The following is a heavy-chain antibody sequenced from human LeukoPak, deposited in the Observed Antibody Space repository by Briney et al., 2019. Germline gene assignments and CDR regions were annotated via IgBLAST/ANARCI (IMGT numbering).Heavy chain of an antibody. CDR2: IYSGGST. Sequence: GGSLRLSCAASGFTVSSNYMSWVRQAPGKGLEWVSVIYSGGSTYYADSVKGRFTISRDNSKNTLYLQMNSLRAEDTAVYYCASGYSSGWYPDGDYWGQGTLVTVSS. V-gene: IGHV3-53*01. CDR3: ASGYSSGWYPDGDY. J-gene: IGHJ4*02. CDR1: GFTVSSNY. D-gene: IGHD6-19*01.